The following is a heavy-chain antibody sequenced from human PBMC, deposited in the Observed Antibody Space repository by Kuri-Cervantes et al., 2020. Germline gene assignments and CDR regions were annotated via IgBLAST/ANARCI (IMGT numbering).Heavy chain of an antibody. Sequence: ASVKVSCKASGYTSTGHYMHWVRQAAGQGLELMGWSNHNSGGTTYAQKFKGRVTMIRDTSISTAYMVLSRLRTDNTAVYYCARGGWFSGDYGDYWGQGTLVTVSS. CDR1: GYTSTGHY. CDR2: SNHNSGGT. CDR3: ARGGWFSGDYGDY. D-gene: IGHD2-15*01. J-gene: IGHJ4*02. V-gene: IGHV1-2*02.